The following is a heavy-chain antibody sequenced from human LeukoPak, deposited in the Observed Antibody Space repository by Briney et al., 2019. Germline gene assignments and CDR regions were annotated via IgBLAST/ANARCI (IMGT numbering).Heavy chain of an antibody. D-gene: IGHD3-9*01. CDR3: TREGYDILTGDYIVD. V-gene: IGHV4-4*02. J-gene: IGHJ4*02. Sequence: SETLSLTCAVSGGSISSSNWWSWVGQPPGKGREWMGEIYHSGSTNYNPSLKSRVTISVDASKNEFSLKLSSVTAADTAVYYCTREGYDILTGDYIVDWGQGTLVTVSS. CDR1: GGSISSSNW. CDR2: IYHSGST.